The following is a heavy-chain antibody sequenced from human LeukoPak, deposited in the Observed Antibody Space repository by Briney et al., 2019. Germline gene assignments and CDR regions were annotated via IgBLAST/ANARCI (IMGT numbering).Heavy chain of an antibody. CDR3: AKAPLRYCGGDCYFDY. Sequence: GGSLRLSCAASGFTFSSYAMSWVRQAPGKGLEWVSAISGGGGSTYYADSVKGRFTISRDNSKNTLYLQMNSLRAEDTAVYYCAKAPLRYCGGDCYFDYWGQGTLVTVSS. V-gene: IGHV3-23*01. CDR2: ISGGGGST. D-gene: IGHD2-21*02. CDR1: GFTFSSYA. J-gene: IGHJ4*02.